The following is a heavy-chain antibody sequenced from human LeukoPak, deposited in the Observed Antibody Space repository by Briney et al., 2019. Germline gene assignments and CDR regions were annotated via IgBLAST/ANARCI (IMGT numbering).Heavy chain of an antibody. J-gene: IGHJ1*01. D-gene: IGHD3-22*01. Sequence: GGSLRLSCAVSGITLSNYGMSWVRQAPGKGLQWVAGISGSGGNTNYADSVKGRFTISRDNSKNTLYLQMNSLRAEDTAVYYCATGMENYDGSGYYSYFQHWGQGTLVTVSS. CDR1: GITLSNYG. CDR2: ISGSGGNT. CDR3: ATGMENYDGSGYYSYFQH. V-gene: IGHV3-23*01.